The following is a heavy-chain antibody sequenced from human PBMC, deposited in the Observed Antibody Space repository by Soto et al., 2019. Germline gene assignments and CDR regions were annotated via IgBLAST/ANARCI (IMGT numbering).Heavy chain of an antibody. CDR3: ARHSAARNTHGALSFYYHGLDV. Sequence: PGESLKISCKASGYTFTSYWIGWVRQMPGKGLEWMGIIYPGDSDTRYSPSFQGQVTILADKSITTAYLQWSSLKASDSAMYYCARHSAARNTHGALSFYYHGLDVWGQGTTVTVSS. J-gene: IGHJ6*02. V-gene: IGHV5-51*01. CDR1: GYTFTSYW. D-gene: IGHD2-8*01. CDR2: IYPGDSDT.